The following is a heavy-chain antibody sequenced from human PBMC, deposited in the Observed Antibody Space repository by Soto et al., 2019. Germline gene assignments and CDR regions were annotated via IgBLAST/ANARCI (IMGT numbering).Heavy chain of an antibody. Sequence: QVQLVESGGGVVQPGRSLRLSCAASGFTFSSYGMHWVRQAPGKGLEWVAVISYDGSNKYYADSVKGRFTISRDNSKNTLYLQMNRLRAEDTAVYYCAKDDGCSGGSRYYYYYGMDVWGQGTTVTVSS. CDR2: ISYDGSNK. D-gene: IGHD2-15*01. CDR3: AKDDGCSGGSRYYYYYGMDV. V-gene: IGHV3-30*18. CDR1: GFTFSSYG. J-gene: IGHJ6*01.